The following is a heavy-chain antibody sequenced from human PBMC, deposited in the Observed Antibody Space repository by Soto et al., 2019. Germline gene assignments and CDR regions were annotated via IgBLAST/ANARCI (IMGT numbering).Heavy chain of an antibody. J-gene: IGHJ4*02. V-gene: IGHV5-51*01. CDR2: IYPDDSDI. Sequence: PGESLKISCQGSGYIFIKQWIAWVRQRPGKGLEWMGIIYPDDSDITYSPSFQGHVTFSVDKSINTAYLQWRSLEASDTAMYYCASHAHWERNSAYWGQGTLVTVS. D-gene: IGHD1-1*01. CDR3: ASHAHWERNSAY. CDR1: GYIFIKQW.